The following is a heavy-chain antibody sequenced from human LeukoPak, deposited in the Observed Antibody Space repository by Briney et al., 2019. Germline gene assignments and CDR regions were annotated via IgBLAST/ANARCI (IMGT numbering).Heavy chain of an antibody. Sequence: GASVKVSCRASGYTFTGYYMHWVRQVPGQGLEWMGWINPNSGGTNYAQKFQGRVTMTEDTSTDTAYMELSSLRSEDTAVYYCATQFYGSGSLDAFDIWGQGTMVTVSS. CDR3: ATQFYGSGSLDAFDI. D-gene: IGHD3-10*01. V-gene: IGHV1-2*02. CDR1: GYTFTGYY. CDR2: INPNSGGT. J-gene: IGHJ3*02.